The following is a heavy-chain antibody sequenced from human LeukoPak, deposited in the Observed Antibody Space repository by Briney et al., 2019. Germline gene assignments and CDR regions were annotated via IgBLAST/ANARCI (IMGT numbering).Heavy chain of an antibody. Sequence: PGGSLRLSCAASGFTFSSYWMSWVRQAPGKGLEWVANIKQDGSEKYYVDSVKGRSTISRDNAKNSLYLQMNSLRAEDTAVYYCAREDRRFGELLFYRWGQGTLVTVSS. CDR2: IKQDGSEK. CDR3: AREDRRFGELLFYR. J-gene: IGHJ4*02. D-gene: IGHD3-10*01. CDR1: GFTFSSYW. V-gene: IGHV3-7*01.